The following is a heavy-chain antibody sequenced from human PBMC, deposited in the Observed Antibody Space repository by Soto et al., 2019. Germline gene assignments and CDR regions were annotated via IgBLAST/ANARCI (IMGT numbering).Heavy chain of an antibody. D-gene: IGHD3-10*01. V-gene: IGHV4-39*01. CDR2: IYYSGST. Sequence: PSETLSLTCTVSGGSISSSSYYWGWIRQPPGKGLEWIGSIYYSGSTYYNPSLKSRVTISVDTSKNQFSLKLSSVTAADTAVYYCEAYYGSGRDAYYYYGMDVWGQGTTVTVSS. CDR1: GGSISSSSYY. CDR3: EAYYGSGRDAYYYYGMDV. J-gene: IGHJ6*02.